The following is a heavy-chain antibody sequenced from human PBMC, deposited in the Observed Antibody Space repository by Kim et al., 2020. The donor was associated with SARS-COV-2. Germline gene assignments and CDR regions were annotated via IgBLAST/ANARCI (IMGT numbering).Heavy chain of an antibody. V-gene: IGHV3-21*01. J-gene: IGHJ6*02. CDR3: ARDRPYYDFWSGYFRTYYYYGMDV. CDR1: GFTFSSYS. Sequence: GGSLRLSCAASGFTFSSYSMNWVRQAPGKGLEWVSSISSSSSYIYYADSVKGRFTISRDNAKNSLYLQMNSLRAEDTAVYYCARDRPYYDFWSGYFRTYYYYGMDVWGQGTTVTVSS. D-gene: IGHD3-3*01. CDR2: ISSSSSYI.